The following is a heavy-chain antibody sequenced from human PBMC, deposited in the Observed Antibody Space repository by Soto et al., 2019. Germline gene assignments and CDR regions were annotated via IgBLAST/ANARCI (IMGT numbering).Heavy chain of an antibody. CDR2: IGVGGVST. CDR1: GFTFSSYA. CDR3: AKAKPGYMSAPPDY. D-gene: IGHD6-13*01. J-gene: IGHJ4*02. V-gene: IGHV3-23*01. Sequence: EVQLLESGGGLVQPGGSLRLSCAASGFTFSSYAMNWVRQAPGKGLEWVSVIGVGGVSTYYADSVKGRFTISRDNSKNTLYLQMNSLRVEDTAVYYCAKAKPGYMSAPPDYWGQGALVTVSS.